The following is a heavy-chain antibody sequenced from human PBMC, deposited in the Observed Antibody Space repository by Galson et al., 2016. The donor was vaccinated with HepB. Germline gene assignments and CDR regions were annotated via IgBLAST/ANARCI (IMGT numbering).Heavy chain of an antibody. V-gene: IGHV3-21*01. J-gene: IGHJ4*02. D-gene: IGHD1-14*01. Sequence: LRLSCAASGFTFSTYSMNWVRQAPGKGMEWVSSISDTSNYIYHADSVKGRFTVSRDNAKNSLYLQMNSLRTEDTAVYYCANGNHAEYSWWGQGTLVTVSS. CDR1: GFTFSTYS. CDR2: ISDTSNYI. CDR3: ANGNHAEYSW.